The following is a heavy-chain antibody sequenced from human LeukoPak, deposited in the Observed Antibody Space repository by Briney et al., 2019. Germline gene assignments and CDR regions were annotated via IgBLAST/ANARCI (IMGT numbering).Heavy chain of an antibody. D-gene: IGHD4-23*01. V-gene: IGHV3-23*01. CDR2: ISDSGDRE. CDR3: ARESTTVVTSAFDY. Sequence: PGGSLRLSCAASGFTFSSSAMSWVRQVSGKGLEWVSGISDSGDREYYAESVKGRLTISRDNSMNTLYLQMNSLRAEDTAVYYCARESTTVVTSAFDYWGQGTLVTVSS. J-gene: IGHJ4*02. CDR1: GFTFSSSA.